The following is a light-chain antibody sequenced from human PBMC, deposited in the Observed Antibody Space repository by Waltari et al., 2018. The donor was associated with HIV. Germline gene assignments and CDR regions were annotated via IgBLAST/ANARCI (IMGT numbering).Light chain of an antibody. CDR1: SSNIGAGSD. J-gene: IGLJ1*01. CDR2: GNS. CDR3: QSYDSSLSSLYV. Sequence: QSVLTHPPSVSGAQGQRVTISCTGSSSNIGAGSDVHWYQQLPGTAPKLLIYGNSNRPSGVPDRFSGSKSGTSASLAITGLQAEDEADYYCQSYDSSLSSLYVFGTGTKVTVL. V-gene: IGLV1-40*01.